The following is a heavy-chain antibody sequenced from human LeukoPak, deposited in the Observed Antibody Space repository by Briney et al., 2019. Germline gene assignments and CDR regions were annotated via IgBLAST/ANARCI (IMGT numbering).Heavy chain of an antibody. V-gene: IGHV3-33*01. CDR1: GFTFSSYG. CDR2: IWYDGSNK. CDR3: ARETDGYSAFDI. J-gene: IGHJ3*02. Sequence: PGGSLRLSCAASGFTFSSYGMHWVRQAPGKGLEWVAVIWYDGSNKYYADSVKGRFTISRDNSKNTLYLQMNSLRAEDTAVYYCARETDGYSAFDIWGQGTMVIVSS. D-gene: IGHD3-22*01.